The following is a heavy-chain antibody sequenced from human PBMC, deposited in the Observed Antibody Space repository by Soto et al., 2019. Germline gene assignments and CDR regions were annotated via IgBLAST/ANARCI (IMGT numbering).Heavy chain of an antibody. J-gene: IGHJ5*02. Sequence: QVQLQESGPGLVKPSETLSLTCTVSGGSISSYYWSWIRQPPGKGLEWIGYIYYSGSTNYNPSLKSRVTISVDTSKNQFSLKLSSVTAADTAVYYCARLRIAVAGTSVWFDPWGQGTLVTDSS. D-gene: IGHD6-19*01. V-gene: IGHV4-59*08. CDR1: GGSISSYY. CDR3: ARLRIAVAGTSVWFDP. CDR2: IYYSGST.